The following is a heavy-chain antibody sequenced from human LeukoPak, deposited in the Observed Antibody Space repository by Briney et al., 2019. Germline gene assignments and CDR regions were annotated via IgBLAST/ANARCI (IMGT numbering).Heavy chain of an antibody. CDR3: ATGGGYYYAYFDY. CDR1: GYTLTELS. V-gene: IGHV1-24*01. Sequence: GASVKVSCKVSGYTLTELSMHWVRQAPGKGLEWMGGFDPEDGETIYAQKFQGRVTMTEDTSIDTAYMELSSLRSEDTAVYYCATGGGYYYAYFDYWGQGTLVTVSS. CDR2: FDPEDGET. J-gene: IGHJ4*02. D-gene: IGHD3-22*01.